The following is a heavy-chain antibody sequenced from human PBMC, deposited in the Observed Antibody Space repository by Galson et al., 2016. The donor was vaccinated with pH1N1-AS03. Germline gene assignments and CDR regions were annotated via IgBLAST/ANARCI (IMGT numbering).Heavy chain of an antibody. D-gene: IGHD6-13*01. Sequence: SVKVSCKASGYAFTDYYMHLLRQAPGQGLEWMAWINTDSSGTDYAQKFQGRDTMTRDASISTTYMELSSLRSDDTAVYYCVRGSPHSSSTNYAFEFWGRGTMVTVSS. CDR2: INTDSSGT. V-gene: IGHV1-2*02. J-gene: IGHJ3*01. CDR3: VRGSPHSSSTNYAFEF. CDR1: GYAFTDYY.